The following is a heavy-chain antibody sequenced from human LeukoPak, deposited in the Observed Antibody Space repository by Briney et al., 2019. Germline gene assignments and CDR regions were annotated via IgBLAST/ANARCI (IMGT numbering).Heavy chain of an antibody. Sequence: GGSLRLSCAASGFTFDDYAMHWVRQAPGKGLEWVSLVRGGGYTQYADSVRGRFTISRDNSKNSLYLRMNSLRTEDTALYYCAKDNGGGWSFDYWGLGTLVTVSS. J-gene: IGHJ4*02. CDR3: AKDNGGGWSFDY. D-gene: IGHD6-19*01. CDR1: GFTFDDYA. V-gene: IGHV3-43*02. CDR2: VRGGGYT.